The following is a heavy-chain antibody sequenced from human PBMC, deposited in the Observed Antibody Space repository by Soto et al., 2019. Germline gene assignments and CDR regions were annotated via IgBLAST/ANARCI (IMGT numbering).Heavy chain of an antibody. CDR2: IYDDTT. CDR1: GFIVSGNY. D-gene: IGHD3-10*01. CDR3: ARESNRIRGVGSDY. Sequence: EVQLVQSGGGLVQPGGSLRLSCAASGFIVSGNYMSWVRQTPGKGLECVSVIYDDTTYYADSVKGRFTISRDSSKTSLFLQMNNLRVEDTAVYYCARESNRIRGVGSDYWGQGTLVTVSS. J-gene: IGHJ4*02. V-gene: IGHV3-66*01.